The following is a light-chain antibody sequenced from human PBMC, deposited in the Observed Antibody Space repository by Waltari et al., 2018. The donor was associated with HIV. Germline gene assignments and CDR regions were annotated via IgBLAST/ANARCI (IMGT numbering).Light chain of an antibody. J-gene: IGKJ2*01. CDR2: LGS. CDR3: MQALQTPT. V-gene: IGKV2-28*01. Sequence: DIVMTQSLLPLPVTPGEPASISCRSSQSLLHSYGYNYLDWYLQKPGPSPQLLIYLGSNRASGVPDRFSGSGSGTDFTLKISRVEAEDVGVYYCMQALQTPTFGQGTKLEIK. CDR1: QSLLHSYGYNY.